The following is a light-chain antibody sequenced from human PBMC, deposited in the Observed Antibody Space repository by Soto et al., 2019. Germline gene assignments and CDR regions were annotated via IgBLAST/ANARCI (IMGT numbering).Light chain of an antibody. CDR1: HSLLDTNDGNTY. J-gene: IGKJ5*01. CDR3: MQGSHWPPIT. CDR2: SLS. Sequence: DIVVTQTPVSLPVTPGEAASISCRSTHSLLDTNDGNTYLDWYLQKPGQHPQLLLYSLSSRASGVPDRFSGSGSGTDFTLKISRVEAEDVGLYYCMQGSHWPPITFGQGTRLEIK. V-gene: IGKV2-40*01.